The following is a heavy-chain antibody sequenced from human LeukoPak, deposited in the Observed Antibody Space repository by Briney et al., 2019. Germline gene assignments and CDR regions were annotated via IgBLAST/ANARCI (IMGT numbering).Heavy chain of an antibody. CDR3: ASGSYYGGLDY. Sequence: GGSLRLSCAASGFTFSSYWMHWVRQPPGKGLVWVSRIKNDGSTTTYADSVKGRFTVSRDNAKNSLYLQMNSLRAEDTAVYYCASGSYYGGLDYWGQGTLVTVSS. CDR1: GFTFSSYW. J-gene: IGHJ4*02. CDR2: IKNDGSTT. D-gene: IGHD1-26*01. V-gene: IGHV3-74*01.